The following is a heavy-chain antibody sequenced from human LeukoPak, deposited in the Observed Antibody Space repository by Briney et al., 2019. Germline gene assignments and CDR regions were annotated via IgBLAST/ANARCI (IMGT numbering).Heavy chain of an antibody. CDR2: IIPILGIA. CDR3: ARAGYSSSWYHRYTNFDY. CDR1: GYTFTSYG. D-gene: IGHD6-13*01. V-gene: IGHV1-69*04. Sequence: SVKVSCKASGYTFTSYGISWVRQAPGQGLEWMGRIIPILGIANYAQKFQGRVTITADKSTSTAYMELSSLRSEDTAVYYCARAGYSSSWYHRYTNFDYWGQGTLVTVSS. J-gene: IGHJ4*02.